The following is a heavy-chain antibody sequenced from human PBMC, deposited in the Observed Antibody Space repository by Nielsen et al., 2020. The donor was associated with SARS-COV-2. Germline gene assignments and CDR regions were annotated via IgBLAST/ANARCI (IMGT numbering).Heavy chain of an antibody. CDR2: ISSSSSYI. Sequence: GESLKISCAASGFTFSSYSINWVRQAPGKGLEWVSSISSSSSYIYYADSVKGRFTISRDNAKNSLYLQMNSLRAEDTAVYYCAREYLGWFDPWGQGTLVTVSS. CDR1: GFTFSSYS. J-gene: IGHJ5*02. V-gene: IGHV3-21*01. CDR3: AREYLGWFDP.